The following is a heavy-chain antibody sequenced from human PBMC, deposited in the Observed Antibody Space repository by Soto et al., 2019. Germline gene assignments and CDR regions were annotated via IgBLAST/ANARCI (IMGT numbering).Heavy chain of an antibody. CDR2: ISLYSDGT. J-gene: IGHJ5*02. D-gene: IGHD2-2*01. CDR3: ARVVPGAEAWFGP. V-gene: IGHV1-18*01. CDR1: GYTFSNYG. Sequence: QVQLVQSGGEVKRPGASVQVSCKTSGYTFSNYGITWVRQAPGQPLEWLGWISLYSDGTNYAQKFQGRVSMTTDTSTTTAYMELRSLRSDDTAVYYGARVVPGAEAWFGPWGQGTLVTVSS.